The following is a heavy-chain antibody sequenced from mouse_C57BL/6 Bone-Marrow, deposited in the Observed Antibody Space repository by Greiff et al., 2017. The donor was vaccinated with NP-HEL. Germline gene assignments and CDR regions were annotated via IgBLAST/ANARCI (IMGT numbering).Heavy chain of an antibody. CDR3: ARHGTVVAPYAMDY. CDR1: EYEFPSHD. Sequence: EVMLVESGGGLVQPGESLKLSCESNEYEFPSHDMSWVRKTPEKRLELVAAINSDGGSTYYPDTMERRFIISRDNTKKTLYLQMSSLRSDDTALYYCARHGTVVAPYAMDYWGQGTSVTVSS. CDR2: INSDGGST. D-gene: IGHD1-1*01. J-gene: IGHJ4*01. V-gene: IGHV5-2*01.